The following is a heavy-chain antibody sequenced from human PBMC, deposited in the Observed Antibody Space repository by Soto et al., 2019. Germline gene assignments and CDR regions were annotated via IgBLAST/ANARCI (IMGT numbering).Heavy chain of an antibody. V-gene: IGHV1-69*01. D-gene: IGHD1-26*01. CDR3: ARARADTLSGRGLPAFDI. CDR2: IIPIFGTA. CDR1: GGTFSSYA. Sequence: QVQLVQSGAEVKKPGSSVKVSCKASGGTFSSYAISWVRQAPGQGLEWMGGIIPIFGTANYAQKFQGRVRITADESTSTAYMELSSLRSEDTAVYYCARARADTLSGRGLPAFDIWGQGTKVTVSS. J-gene: IGHJ3*02.